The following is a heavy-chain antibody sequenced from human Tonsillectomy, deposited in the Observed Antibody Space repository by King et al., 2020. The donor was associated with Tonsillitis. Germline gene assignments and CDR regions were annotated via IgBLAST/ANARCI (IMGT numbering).Heavy chain of an antibody. CDR2: ISSSSRFI. D-gene: IGHD3-16*01. CDR1: GFTFSSYS. Sequence: QLVQSGGGLVKPGGSLRLSCAASGFTFSSYSMNWVRQAPGKGLEWVSSISSSSRFIYYADSVKGRFTISRDNAKNSLYLQMNSLRAEDTAVYYFARDYGGAEIDYWGQGTLVTVSS. V-gene: IGHV3-21*01. CDR3: ARDYGGAEIDY. J-gene: IGHJ4*02.